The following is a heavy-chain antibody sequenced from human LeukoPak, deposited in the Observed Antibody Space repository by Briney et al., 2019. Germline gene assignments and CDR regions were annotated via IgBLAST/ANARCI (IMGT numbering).Heavy chain of an antibody. CDR2: ISSSSSYI. J-gene: IGHJ6*02. CDR3: AREEGGMDV. Sequence: PGGSLRLSCAASGFTFTNYAMNWVRQAPGRGLEWVSSISSSSSYIYYADSVKGRFTISRDNAKNSLYLQMNSLRAEDTAVYYCAREEGGMDVWGRGTTVTVSS. V-gene: IGHV3-21*01. CDR1: GFTFTNYA.